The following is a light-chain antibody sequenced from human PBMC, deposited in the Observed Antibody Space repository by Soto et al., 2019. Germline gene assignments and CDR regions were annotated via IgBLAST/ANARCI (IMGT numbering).Light chain of an antibody. Sequence: DIQMTQSPSTLSASVGDRVTVTCRASQTIAGWLAWYQQKPGKAPNLLIYDASRLESGVPSRFSGSGSGTEFSLTITSLQPDDFATYYCQQYYNFPRTFGQGTKVEIK. J-gene: IGKJ1*01. CDR1: QTIAGW. CDR3: QQYYNFPRT. V-gene: IGKV1-5*01. CDR2: DAS.